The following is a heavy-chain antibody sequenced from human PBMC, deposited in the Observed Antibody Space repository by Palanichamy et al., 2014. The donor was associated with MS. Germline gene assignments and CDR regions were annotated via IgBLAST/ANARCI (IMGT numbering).Heavy chain of an antibody. D-gene: IGHD3-16*01. CDR1: GFTFSSYN. V-gene: IGHV3-48*02. J-gene: IGHJ6*02. CDR2: ISSSSSTI. Sequence: EVQLVESGGGLVQPGGSLRLSCAASGFTFSSYNMNWVRQAPGKGLECVSYISSSSSTIYYADSVKGRFTISRDNAKNSLYLQMNSLRDEDTAVYYCARERRGIMITFGGVKQDGMDVWGQGTTVTVSS. CDR3: ARERRGIMITFGGVKQDGMDV.